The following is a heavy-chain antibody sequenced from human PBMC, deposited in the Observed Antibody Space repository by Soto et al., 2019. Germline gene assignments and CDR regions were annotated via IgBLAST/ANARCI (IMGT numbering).Heavy chain of an antibody. CDR2: INHSGST. D-gene: IGHD2-21*02. V-gene: IGHV4-34*01. CDR3: ARDGGNSGPYYYYYGMDV. CDR1: GGSVSGYY. Sequence: QVQLQQWGAGLLKPSETLSLTCAVYGGSVSGYYWSWIRQPPGKGLEWIGEINHSGSTTYNPSLKSRVTISVDTAKNPFSLKMSSVTAADTAVYYCARDGGNSGPYYYYYGMDVWGQGTTVTVSS. J-gene: IGHJ6*02.